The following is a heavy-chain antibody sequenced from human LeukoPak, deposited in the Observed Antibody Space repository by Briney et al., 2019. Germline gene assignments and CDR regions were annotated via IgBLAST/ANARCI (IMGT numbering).Heavy chain of an antibody. CDR2: IYLVDSDT. V-gene: IGHV5-51*07. J-gene: IGHJ4*02. D-gene: IGHD5-12*01. Sequence: GEPLKISCKGSGYSFTSYWISWVHQMPGKGLEWMGVIYLVDSDTRYSPSFQGQVPISADKSISTAYLQWSSLKASDTAMYYCAIHSERGYSGDVDYWGQGTLVTVSS. CDR3: AIHSERGYSGDVDY. CDR1: GYSFTSYW.